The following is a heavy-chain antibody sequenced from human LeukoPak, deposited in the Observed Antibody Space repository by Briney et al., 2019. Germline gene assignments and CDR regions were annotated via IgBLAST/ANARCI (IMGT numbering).Heavy chain of an antibody. Sequence: PGGSLRLSCAASGFTFSSYSMNWVRQAPGKGLEWVSSISSSSSYICYADSVKGRFTISRDTAKDSLYLQMNSLRAEDTAVYYCAKDSKYNWNDSPWFDPWGQGTLVTVSS. J-gene: IGHJ5*02. CDR3: AKDSKYNWNDSPWFDP. V-gene: IGHV3-21*01. CDR2: ISSSSSYI. CDR1: GFTFSSYS. D-gene: IGHD1-1*01.